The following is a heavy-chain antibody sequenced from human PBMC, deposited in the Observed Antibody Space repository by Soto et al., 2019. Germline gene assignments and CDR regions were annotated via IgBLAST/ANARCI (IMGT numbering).Heavy chain of an antibody. CDR3: ASWGRVQLWAGGFDY. CDR1: GGTFSSYA. Sequence: QVQLVQSGAEVKKPGSSVNVSCKASGGTFSSYAISWVRQAPGQGLEWMGGIIPIFGTANYAQKFQGRVTITADESTSTAYMELSSLRSEDTAVDYCASWGRVQLWAGGFDYWGQGTLVTVSS. J-gene: IGHJ4*02. V-gene: IGHV1-69*01. D-gene: IGHD5-18*01. CDR2: IIPIFGTA.